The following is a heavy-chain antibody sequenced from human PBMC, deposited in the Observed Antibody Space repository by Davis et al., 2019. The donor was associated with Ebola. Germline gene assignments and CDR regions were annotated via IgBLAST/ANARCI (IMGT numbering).Heavy chain of an antibody. D-gene: IGHD4-17*01. Sequence: MPSETLSPTCTVLGGSISSYYWSWIRQPPGKGLEWIGYIYYSGSTNYNPSLKSRVTISVDTSKNQFSLKLSSVTAADTAVYYCAREMTTVTSSWFDPWGQGTLVTVSS. CDR1: GGSISSYY. V-gene: IGHV4-59*01. J-gene: IGHJ5*02. CDR2: IYYSGST. CDR3: AREMTTVTSSWFDP.